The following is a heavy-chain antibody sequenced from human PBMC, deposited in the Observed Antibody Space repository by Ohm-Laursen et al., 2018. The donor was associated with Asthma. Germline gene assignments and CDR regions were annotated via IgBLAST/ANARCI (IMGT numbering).Heavy chain of an antibody. J-gene: IGHJ3*02. CDR2: ISYDGSNK. Sequence: SLRLSCAASGFTFSSYGMHWVRQAPGKGLEWVAVISYDGSNKYYADSVKGRFTISRDNSKNTLYLQMNSLRAEDTAVYYCARDPRYCTNGVCYGDAFDICGQGTMVTVSS. V-gene: IGHV3-30*03. CDR1: GFTFSSYG. CDR3: ARDPRYCTNGVCYGDAFDI. D-gene: IGHD2-8*01.